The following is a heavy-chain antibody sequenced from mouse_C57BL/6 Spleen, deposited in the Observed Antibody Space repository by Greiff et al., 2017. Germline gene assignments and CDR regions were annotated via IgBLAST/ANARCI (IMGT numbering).Heavy chain of an antibody. CDR2: FYPGSGSI. Sequence: QVQLQESGAELVKPGASVTLSCKASGYTFTEYTIHWVKQRSGQGLEWIGWFYPGSGSINDNEKFKDKATLSADKSSSTVYMELSRLTSEDSAVYVCERHEGYGNPAWLAYWGQGTLVTVSA. CDR3: ERHEGYGNPAWLAY. V-gene: IGHV1-62-2*01. CDR1: GYTFTEYT. D-gene: IGHD2-10*02. J-gene: IGHJ3*01.